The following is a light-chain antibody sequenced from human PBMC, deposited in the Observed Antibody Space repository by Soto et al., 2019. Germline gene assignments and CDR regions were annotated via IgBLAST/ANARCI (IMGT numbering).Light chain of an antibody. J-gene: IGKJ4*01. Sequence: DIVMTQSPDSLAVSLGERATINCKSSQSVLYSSDNKNYVAWYQQKPGQPPKLFIYWASTRDSGVPDRFSGSCSGSEFALTLSSLQAEAVAVYYCQQYYTTLSFGGGTRVDIK. V-gene: IGKV4-1*01. CDR2: WAS. CDR1: QSVLYSSDNKNY. CDR3: QQYYTTLS.